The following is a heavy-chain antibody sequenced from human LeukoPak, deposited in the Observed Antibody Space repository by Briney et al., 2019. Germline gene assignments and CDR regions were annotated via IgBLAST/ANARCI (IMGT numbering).Heavy chain of an antibody. D-gene: IGHD3-10*01. V-gene: IGHV3-23*01. CDR3: AKGGLFEGRLEHDC. CDR2: PSGNGERT. Sequence: GGSLRLSCAASGFSFSSYAMSWVRQAPGKGLEWVSTPSGNGERTYYADSVKGRFTVSRDNSKNTLFLQMNSLRIDDTAVYYCAKGGLFEGRLEHDCGGQGTLVTVSS. J-gene: IGHJ4*01. CDR1: GFSFSSYA.